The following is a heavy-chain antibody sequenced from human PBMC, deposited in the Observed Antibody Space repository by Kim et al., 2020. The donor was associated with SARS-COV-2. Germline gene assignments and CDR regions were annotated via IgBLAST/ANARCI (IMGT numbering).Heavy chain of an antibody. CDR3: ARGGVVPAARDAFDI. Sequence: ASVKVSCKASGYTFTSYYMHWVRQAPGQGLEWMGIINPSGGSTSYAQKFQGRVTMTRDTSTSTVYMELSSLRSEDTAVYYCARGGVVPAARDAFDIWGQGTMVTVSS. J-gene: IGHJ3*02. D-gene: IGHD2-2*01. V-gene: IGHV1-46*01. CDR2: INPSGGST. CDR1: GYTFTSYY.